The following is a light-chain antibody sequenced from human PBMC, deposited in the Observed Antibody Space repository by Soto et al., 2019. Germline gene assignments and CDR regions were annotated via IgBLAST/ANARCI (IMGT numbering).Light chain of an antibody. V-gene: IGLV2-11*01. CDR2: GVG. Sequence: QSVLTQPRSVSGSPGQSVTISCTGTSSDVGDYDYVSWYQQHPGRAPKLLIYGVGKRPSGVPDRFSGSKSGNTASLTVSGLQAEDEADYYCCSYAGSYTLVFGGGTKLNVL. J-gene: IGLJ2*01. CDR1: SSDVGDYDY. CDR3: CSYAGSYTLV.